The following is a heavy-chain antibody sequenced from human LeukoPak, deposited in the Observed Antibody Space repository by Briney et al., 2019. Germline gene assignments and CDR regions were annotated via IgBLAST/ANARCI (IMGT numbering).Heavy chain of an antibody. J-gene: IGHJ4*02. CDR1: GFTVSSKY. Sequence: PGGSLRLSCAASGFTVSSKYMTWVRQAPGKGLEWVSIIYSGGSTYYADSVKGRFTISRDNAKDMLYLQMDSLRVEDTAIYYCARGPSVLGAIDNWGQGTLVAVSS. D-gene: IGHD3-10*01. CDR3: ARGPSVLGAIDN. CDR2: IYSGGST. V-gene: IGHV3-53*01.